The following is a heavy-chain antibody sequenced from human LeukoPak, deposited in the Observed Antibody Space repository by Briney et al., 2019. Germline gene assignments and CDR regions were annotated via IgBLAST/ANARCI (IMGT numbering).Heavy chain of an antibody. Sequence: PSETLSLTCPVSGGSVSSGSHYWSWTRQPPGKGLGWMGRVYYTGSTSYNPSLKGRVTISVDTSKNHISLELYSVTAADTAVYYCARTVIRNYNWFDPRGQGTLVTVSS. CDR3: ARTVIRNYNWFDP. CDR2: VYYTGST. D-gene: IGHD2-21*01. CDR1: GGSVSSGSHY. J-gene: IGHJ5*02. V-gene: IGHV4-61*03.